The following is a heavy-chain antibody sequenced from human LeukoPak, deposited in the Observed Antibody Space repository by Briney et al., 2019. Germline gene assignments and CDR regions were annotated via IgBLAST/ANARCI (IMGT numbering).Heavy chain of an antibody. Sequence: GGSLRLSCTASGFTFSSYAMSWVRQGPGKGLEWVSAISGSGGHTYYADSVKGRFTISRDNSKNTLSVQMNSLRAEDTAVYYCAKGEGFTGFTCSYYFDYWGQGTLVTVSS. D-gene: IGHD3-9*01. J-gene: IGHJ4*02. CDR1: GFTFSSYA. CDR2: ISGSGGHT. CDR3: AKGEGFTGFTCSYYFDY. V-gene: IGHV3-23*01.